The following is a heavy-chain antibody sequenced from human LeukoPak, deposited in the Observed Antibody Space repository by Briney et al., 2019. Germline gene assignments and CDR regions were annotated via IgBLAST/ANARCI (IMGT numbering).Heavy chain of an antibody. CDR2: IWYDGSNK. Sequence: QPGRSLRLSCAASGFTFSSYGMHWVRQAPGKGLEWVAVIWYDGSNKYYADSVKGRFTISRDNSKNTLYLQMNSLRAEDTAVYYCAKGTHYYDSSGYLAYWGQGTLVTVSS. J-gene: IGHJ4*02. D-gene: IGHD3-22*01. CDR3: AKGTHYYDSSGYLAY. V-gene: IGHV3-33*06. CDR1: GFTFSSYG.